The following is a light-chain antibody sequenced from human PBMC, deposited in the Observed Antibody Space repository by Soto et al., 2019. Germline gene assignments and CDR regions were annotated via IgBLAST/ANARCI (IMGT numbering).Light chain of an antibody. CDR2: TLS. CDR3: MQRNEFPYT. CDR1: QSLLDSDDGNTY. Sequence: DIVMTQTPLSLPVTPGEPASISCRSSQSLLDSDDGNTYLDWYLQKPGQSPQLLIYTLSYRAFGVPDRFSGSGSGTDFTLKISRVEAEDVGVYYCMQRNEFPYTFGQGTKLEIK. V-gene: IGKV2-40*01. J-gene: IGKJ2*01.